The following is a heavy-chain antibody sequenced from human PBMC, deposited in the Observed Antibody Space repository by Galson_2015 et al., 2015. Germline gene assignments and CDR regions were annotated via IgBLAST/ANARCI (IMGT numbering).Heavy chain of an antibody. J-gene: IGHJ4*02. CDR1: GGSISSYY. Sequence: ETLSLTCTVSGGSISSYYWSWIRQPPGKGLEWIAYIYYSGSTNFNPSLKSRVTISVDTSKNQFSLKLASVTAADTAVYYCARGYKYCSGGTCYTSYLGSWGQGTLVTVSS. CDR3: ARGYKYCSGGTCYTSYLGS. D-gene: IGHD2-15*01. CDR2: IYYSGST. V-gene: IGHV4-59*01.